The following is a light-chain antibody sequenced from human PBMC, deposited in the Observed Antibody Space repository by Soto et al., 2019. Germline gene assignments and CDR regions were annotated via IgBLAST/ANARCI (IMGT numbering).Light chain of an antibody. CDR1: QSISSW. V-gene: IGKV1-5*03. J-gene: IGKJ1*01. CDR2: KAS. CDR3: QHTWT. Sequence: DIQMTQSPSTVSASVGDRVSITCRASQSISSWLAWYQQKPGKAPKLLIYKASSLESGVPSRFSGSGSGTEFTLTISSLQPDDFATYYCQHTWTFGQGTKVDIK.